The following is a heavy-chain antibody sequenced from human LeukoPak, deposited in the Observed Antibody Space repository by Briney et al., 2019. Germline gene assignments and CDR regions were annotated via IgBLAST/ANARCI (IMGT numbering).Heavy chain of an antibody. J-gene: IGHJ4*02. D-gene: IGHD4-23*01. Sequence: ASVKVSCKASGYTFTSYDINWVRQAIGQGLEWMGWMNPNSGNTGYTKKFQGRVTLTRNTSIRTAYIALSSLRSEDTAVYYWARGYGGHYDYWRQGILVTVS. CDR3: ARGYGGHYDY. CDR1: GYTFTSYD. CDR2: MNPNSGNT. V-gene: IGHV1-8*01.